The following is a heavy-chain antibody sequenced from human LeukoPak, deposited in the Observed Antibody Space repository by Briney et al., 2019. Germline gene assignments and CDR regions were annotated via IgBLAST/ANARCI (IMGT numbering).Heavy chain of an antibody. J-gene: IGHJ4*02. V-gene: IGHV4-4*07. CDR2: MSASGST. CDR3: ARSPDDYGDYVRDY. D-gene: IGHD4-17*01. CDR1: GGSISNYY. Sequence: PSETLSLTCTVSGGSISNYYRSWIRQPAGRGLEWIGRMSASGSTNYSPSLKSRVTMSVDTSKSQFSLRLNSVTAADTAVYYCARSPDDYGDYVRDYWGQGTLVTVSS.